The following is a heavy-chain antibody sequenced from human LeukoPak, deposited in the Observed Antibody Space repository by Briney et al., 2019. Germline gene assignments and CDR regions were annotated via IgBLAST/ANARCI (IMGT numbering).Heavy chain of an antibody. J-gene: IGHJ6*03. CDR1: GGSISSYY. CDR2: IYYSGST. D-gene: IGHD3-16*01. CDR3: AREGSSGGPIYYYYMDV. Sequence: PSETLSLTCTVSGGSISSYYWSWIRQPPGKGLEWIGYIYYSGSTNYNPSLKSRVTISVDTSKNQFSLKLSSVTAADTAVYYCAREGSSGGPIYYYYMDVWGKGTTVTVSS. V-gene: IGHV4-59*01.